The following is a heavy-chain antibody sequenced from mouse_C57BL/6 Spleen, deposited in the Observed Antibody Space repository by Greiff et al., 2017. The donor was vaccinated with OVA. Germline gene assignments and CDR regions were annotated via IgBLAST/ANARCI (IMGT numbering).Heavy chain of an antibody. CDR2: IDPSDSYT. CDR1: GYTFTSYW. Sequence: QVQLQQPGAELVMPGASVKLSCKASGYTFTSYWMHWVKQRPGQGLEWIGEIDPSDSYTNYNQKFKGESTLTVDKSSSTAYMQLSSLTSEDSAVYYCARWGDGDYFDYWGQGTTLTVSS. V-gene: IGHV1-69*01. D-gene: IGHD3-3*01. J-gene: IGHJ2*01. CDR3: ARWGDGDYFDY.